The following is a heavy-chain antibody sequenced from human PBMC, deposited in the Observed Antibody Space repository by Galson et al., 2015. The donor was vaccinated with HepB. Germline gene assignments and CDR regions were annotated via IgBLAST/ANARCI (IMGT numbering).Heavy chain of an antibody. V-gene: IGHV1-2*06. CDR3: ARVKVTVFDY. J-gene: IGHJ4*02. D-gene: IGHD2-21*02. CDR1: GYSFIDHY. CDR2: INPNSGGA. Sequence: SCKASGYSFIDHYIHWARQAPGQGLEWMGRINPNSGGANFAQKFQGRVTMTRDTSISTAYMELNILRSDDTAVYYCARVKVTVFDYWGQGTLVTVSS.